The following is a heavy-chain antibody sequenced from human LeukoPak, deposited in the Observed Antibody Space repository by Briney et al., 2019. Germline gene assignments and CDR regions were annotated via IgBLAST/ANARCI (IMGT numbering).Heavy chain of an antibody. CDR3: ARESSGYYFDY. Sequence: GGSLRLSCAASGFTVSSNYMNWVRQAPGKGLEWVSVLYSGGSTYYAGSVKGRFTISRDSSKNTLYLQMNTLRAEDTAVYYCARESSGYYFDYWGQGTLVTVSS. J-gene: IGHJ4*02. CDR1: GFTVSSNY. CDR2: LYSGGST. V-gene: IGHV3-53*01. D-gene: IGHD6-25*01.